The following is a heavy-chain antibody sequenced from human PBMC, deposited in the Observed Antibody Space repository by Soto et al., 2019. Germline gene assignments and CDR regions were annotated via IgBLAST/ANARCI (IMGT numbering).Heavy chain of an antibody. V-gene: IGHV3-73*02. Sequence: EVQLVESGGGLVQPGGSLRLSCAASGFAFSDSAMHWVRQASGKGLEWLGRIRSRANNYATAHAASVKGRFTVSRDDSKNTAYLQMDNLNTEDTAVYYCTGPLYFYDTSGDQGHWGQGTLVTVSS. J-gene: IGHJ4*02. CDR3: TGPLYFYDTSGDQGH. CDR2: IRSRANNYAT. CDR1: GFAFSDSA. D-gene: IGHD3-22*01.